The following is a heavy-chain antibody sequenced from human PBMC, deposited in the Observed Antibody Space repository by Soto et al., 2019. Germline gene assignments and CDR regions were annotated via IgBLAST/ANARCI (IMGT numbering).Heavy chain of an antibody. J-gene: IGHJ6*02. CDR3: ARGHSGSYRTGEGYYYGMDV. D-gene: IGHD1-26*01. Sequence: QVQLQESGPGLVKPSETLSLTCTVSGGSISSYYWSWIRQPPGKGLEWIGYIYYSGSTNYNPSLKSRVTISVDTSKNQFSLKLSPVTAADTAVYYCARGHSGSYRTGEGYYYGMDVWGQGTTVTVSS. V-gene: IGHV4-59*01. CDR1: GGSISSYY. CDR2: IYYSGST.